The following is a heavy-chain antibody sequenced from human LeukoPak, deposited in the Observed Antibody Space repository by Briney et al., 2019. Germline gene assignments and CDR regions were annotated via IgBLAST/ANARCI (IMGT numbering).Heavy chain of an antibody. V-gene: IGHV3-11*04. D-gene: IGHD6-19*01. CDR2: ISSSGSTI. Sequence: GGSLRLSCAASGFTFSDYYMSWIRQAPGKGLEWVSYISSSGSTIYYADSVKGRFTISRDNAKNSLYLQMNSLRAEDTAVYYCARDRSAWYGYYYMDVWGKGTTVTISS. CDR1: GFTFSDYY. J-gene: IGHJ6*03. CDR3: ARDRSAWYGYYYMDV.